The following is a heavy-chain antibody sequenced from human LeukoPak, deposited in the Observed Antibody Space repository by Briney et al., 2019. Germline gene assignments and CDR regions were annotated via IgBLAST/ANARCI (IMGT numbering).Heavy chain of an antibody. Sequence: SETLSLTCTVSGGSISSYYWSWIRQPAGKGLEWIRRIYTSGSTNYNPSLKSRVTMSVDTSKNQFSLKLSSVTAADTAVYYCASRTNYYDSSGRDYYYYMDVWGKGTTVTVSS. CDR2: IYTSGST. CDR1: GGSISSYY. V-gene: IGHV4-4*07. J-gene: IGHJ6*03. D-gene: IGHD3-22*01. CDR3: ASRTNYYDSSGRDYYYYMDV.